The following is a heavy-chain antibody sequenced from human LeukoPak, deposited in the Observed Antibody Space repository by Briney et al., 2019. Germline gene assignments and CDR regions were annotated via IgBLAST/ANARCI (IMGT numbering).Heavy chain of an antibody. J-gene: IGHJ2*01. V-gene: IGHV4-34*01. Sequence: PSETLSLTCAVYGGSFSGYYWSWIRQPPGKGLEWIGEINHSGSTNYNPSLKSRVTISVDTPKNQFSLKLSSVTAADTAVYYCARGALFEYSSSSGRYFDLWGRGTLVTVSS. CDR3: ARGALFEYSSSSGRYFDL. D-gene: IGHD6-6*01. CDR1: GGSFSGYY. CDR2: INHSGST.